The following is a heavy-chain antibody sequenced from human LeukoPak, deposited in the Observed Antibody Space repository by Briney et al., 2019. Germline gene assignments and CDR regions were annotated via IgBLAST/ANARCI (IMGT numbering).Heavy chain of an antibody. CDR2: IYSGDST. Sequence: GGSLRLSCAASGFTVNNNYMNWVRQAPGKGLEWVSLIYSGDSTYYADSVKGRFIISRDNSKNTMYLQMNSLRAEDTAVYYCAREVATGFSCFDYWGQGTLVTVSS. D-gene: IGHD2-21*02. V-gene: IGHV3-53*01. CDR1: GFTVNNNY. CDR3: AREVATGFSCFDY. J-gene: IGHJ4*02.